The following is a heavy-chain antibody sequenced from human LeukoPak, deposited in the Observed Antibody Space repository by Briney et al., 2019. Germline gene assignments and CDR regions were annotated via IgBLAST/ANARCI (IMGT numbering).Heavy chain of an antibody. D-gene: IGHD3-22*01. Sequence: SETLSLTCTVSGGSISSSSYYWGWIRQPPGKGLEWIGSIYYSGSTYYNPSLKSRVTISVDTSKNQFSLKLSSVTAADTAVYYCARQAGYSSGYCIDYWGQGTLVTVSS. CDR2: IYYSGST. CDR3: ARQAGYSSGYCIDY. CDR1: GGSISSSSYY. V-gene: IGHV4-39*01. J-gene: IGHJ4*02.